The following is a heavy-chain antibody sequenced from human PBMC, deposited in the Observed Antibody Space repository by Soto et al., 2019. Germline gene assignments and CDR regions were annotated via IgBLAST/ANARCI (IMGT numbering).Heavy chain of an antibody. CDR3: AKDLGYYYYYGMDV. V-gene: IGHV3-30*18. CDR2: ISYDGSNK. J-gene: IGHJ6*02. CDR1: GFTFSSYG. Sequence: GGSLRLSCAASGFTFSSYGMHWVRQAPGKGLEWVAVISYDGSNKYYADSVKGRFTISRDNSKNTLYLQMNSLRAEDTAVYYCAKDLGYYYYYGMDVWGQGTTVTVSS.